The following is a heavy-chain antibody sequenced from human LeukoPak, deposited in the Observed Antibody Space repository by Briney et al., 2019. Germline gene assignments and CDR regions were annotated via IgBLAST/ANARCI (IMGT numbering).Heavy chain of an antibody. Sequence: ASVKVSCKASGYTFTSYDINWVRQATGQGLEWMGWMNPNSGNTGYAQKFQGRVTMTRNTSISTAYMELSSLRSEDTAVYYCARASFPYDSSGYYYFWYFDLWGRGTLVTVSS. CDR3: ARASFPYDSSGYYYFWYFDL. CDR1: GYTFTSYD. D-gene: IGHD3-22*01. J-gene: IGHJ2*01. CDR2: MNPNSGNT. V-gene: IGHV1-8*01.